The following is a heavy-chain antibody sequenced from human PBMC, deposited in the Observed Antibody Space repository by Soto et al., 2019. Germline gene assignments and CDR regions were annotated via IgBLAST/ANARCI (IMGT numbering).Heavy chain of an antibody. V-gene: IGHV5-51*01. J-gene: IGHJ6*02. Sequence: GESLKISCKGSGYSFTSYWIGWVRQMPGKGLEWMGIIYPGDSDTRYSPSFQGQVTISADKSISTAYLQWSSLKASDTAMYYCAIVPGIAAAEYYYGMDVWGQGTTVTVSS. CDR2: IYPGDSDT. CDR3: AIVPGIAAAEYYYGMDV. D-gene: IGHD6-13*01. CDR1: GYSFTSYW.